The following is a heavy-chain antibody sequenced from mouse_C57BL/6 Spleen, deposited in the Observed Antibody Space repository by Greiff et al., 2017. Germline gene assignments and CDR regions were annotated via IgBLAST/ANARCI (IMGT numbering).Heavy chain of an antibody. CDR3: AKYSLDD. CDR2: INPSSGYT. J-gene: IGHJ4*01. CDR1: GYTFTSYT. Sequence: VLLVESGAELARPGASVKMSCKASGYTFTSYTMHWVKQRPGQGLEWIGYINPSSGYTKYNQKFKDKATLTADKSSSTAYMQLSSLTSEDSAVYSGAKYSLDDWGQGTSVTVSS. D-gene: IGHD5-1-1*01. V-gene: IGHV1-4*01.